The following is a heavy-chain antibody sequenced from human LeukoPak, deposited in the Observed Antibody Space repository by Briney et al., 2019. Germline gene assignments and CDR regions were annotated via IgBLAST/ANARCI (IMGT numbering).Heavy chain of an antibody. CDR2: IYHSGST. Sequence: SETLSLTCTVSGYSISSGYYWSWIRQPPGKGLEWIGYIYHSGSTYYNPSLKSRVTISVDRSKNQFSLKLSSVTAADTAVYYCARAVDYGDYVDYWGQGTLVTVSS. D-gene: IGHD4-17*01. CDR1: GYSISSGYY. CDR3: ARAVDYGDYVDY. V-gene: IGHV4-38-2*02. J-gene: IGHJ4*02.